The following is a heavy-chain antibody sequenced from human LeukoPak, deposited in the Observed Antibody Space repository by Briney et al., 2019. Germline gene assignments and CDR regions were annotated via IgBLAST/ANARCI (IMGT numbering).Heavy chain of an antibody. CDR2: INSDGSDT. J-gene: IGHJ4*02. V-gene: IGHV3-74*01. Sequence: GESLRLSCAASGFSFSTYWMHWVRQAPGKGLVWVSRINSDGSDTSNADSVEGRFTIFRDNAKNTLYLQMSSLRAEDTAVYYCVRDQSRGNYDSSGKDYWGQGTLVTVSS. CDR1: GFSFSTYW. D-gene: IGHD3-22*01. CDR3: VRDQSRGNYDSSGKDY.